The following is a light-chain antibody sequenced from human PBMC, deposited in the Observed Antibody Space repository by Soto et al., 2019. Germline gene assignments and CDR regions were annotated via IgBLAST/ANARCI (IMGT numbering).Light chain of an antibody. CDR2: VAS. Sequence: DIQMTHSPSYVSASVGARVTISCRACHGIDNWLAWYQQKPGKAPKLLIYVASNLQSGVPSRFGGSGSGTEFTLNISSLQREDLANYHCQQAKSFPYTFGQGTKLEIK. CDR3: QQAKSFPYT. CDR1: HGIDNW. J-gene: IGKJ2*01. V-gene: IGKV1-12*01.